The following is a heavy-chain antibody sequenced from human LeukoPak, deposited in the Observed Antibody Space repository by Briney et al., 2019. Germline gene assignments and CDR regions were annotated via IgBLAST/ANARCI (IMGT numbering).Heavy chain of an antibody. V-gene: IGHV3-74*01. J-gene: IGHJ2*01. CDR1: GFTFSAYW. Sequence: AGGSLRHSCAASGFTFSAYWMHWVRQAPGKGLVWVSRLNTDGSDTRHADSVQGRFTISRDNAKNTLYLQMNSLRAEDTAVYYCARSEAVAWSFDLWGRGTLVTVSS. CDR2: LNTDGSDT. D-gene: IGHD6-19*01. CDR3: ARSEAVAWSFDL.